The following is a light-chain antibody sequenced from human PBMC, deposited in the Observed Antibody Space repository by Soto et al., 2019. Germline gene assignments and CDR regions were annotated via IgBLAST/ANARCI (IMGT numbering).Light chain of an antibody. Sequence: IPMTPPPSSLSASVGDRVTITCRASRTITMYLNWYQQKSGQAPKLLINAASTLQSGVPSRFRGPHSGTDFTPAIDGLQPEDFATYYCQQGYNSPSNFGPGTKVDIK. J-gene: IGKJ3*01. CDR2: AAS. CDR1: RTITMY. CDR3: QQGYNSPSN. V-gene: IGKV1-39*01.